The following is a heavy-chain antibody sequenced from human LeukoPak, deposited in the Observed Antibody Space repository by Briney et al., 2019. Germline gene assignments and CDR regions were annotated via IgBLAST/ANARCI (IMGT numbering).Heavy chain of an antibody. J-gene: IGHJ4*02. CDR2: IGASGGTT. V-gene: IGHV3-23*01. Sequence: PGGSLRLSCAGSGFTFNNYSMTWVRQAPGKGLEWVSVIGASGGTTYYADSVKGRFTISRDNSKNTLYLQMNSLRAEDTAVYYCAKYAGYYDILTGYYYFDYWGQGTLVTVSS. CDR1: GFTFNNYS. CDR3: AKYAGYYDILTGYYYFDY. D-gene: IGHD3-9*01.